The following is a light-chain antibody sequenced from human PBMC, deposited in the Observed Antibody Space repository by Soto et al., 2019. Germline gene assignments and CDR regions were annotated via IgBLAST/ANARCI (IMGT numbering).Light chain of an antibody. J-gene: IGKJ5*01. V-gene: IGKV3-11*01. Sequence: EIVMTQSPATLSVSPGERATLSCRASQKISSNLAWYQQKPGQAPRLLIYDASNRATGIPARFSGSGSGTDFTLTISSLEPEDFAVYYCQQRSNWPPFTFGQGTRLENK. CDR2: DAS. CDR1: QKISSN. CDR3: QQRSNWPPFT.